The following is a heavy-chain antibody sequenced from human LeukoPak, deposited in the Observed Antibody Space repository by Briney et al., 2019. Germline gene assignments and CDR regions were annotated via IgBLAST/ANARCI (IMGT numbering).Heavy chain of an antibody. J-gene: IGHJ4*02. CDR3: AKGHYYGSGSYWV. CDR2: IKQDGSEK. CDR1: GFTFSSYW. D-gene: IGHD3-10*01. V-gene: IGHV3-7*03. Sequence: GGSLRLSCAASGFTFSSYWMSWVRQAPGKGLEWVANIKQDGSEKYYVDSVKGRFTISRDNAKNSLYLQMNSLRAEDTAVYYCAKGHYYGSGSYWVWGQGTLVTVSS.